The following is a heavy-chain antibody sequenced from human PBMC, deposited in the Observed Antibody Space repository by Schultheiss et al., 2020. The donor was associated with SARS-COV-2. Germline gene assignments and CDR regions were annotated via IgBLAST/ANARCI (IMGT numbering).Heavy chain of an antibody. CDR1: GFAFSNFG. Sequence: GGSLRLSCVASGFAFSNFGMHWVRQAPGKGLEWVAVIWHDGSKKYYEDSVKGRFTLSRDNSKDTLYLQMNSLRAEDTAVYYCAKGEGGSSLKAASHYYYGLDVWGQGTTVTVSS. D-gene: IGHD1-26*01. CDR2: IWHDGSKK. CDR3: AKGEGGSSLKAASHYYYGLDV. J-gene: IGHJ6*02. V-gene: IGHV3-33*03.